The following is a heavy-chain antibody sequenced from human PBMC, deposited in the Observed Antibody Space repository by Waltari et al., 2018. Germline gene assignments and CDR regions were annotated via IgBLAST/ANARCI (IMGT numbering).Heavy chain of an antibody. Sequence: QVQLVQSGAEVKKPGASVTVSCKASGYLSTSHEINWVRQATGQGPEWLGWMNPESGNTGYAQKFQGRVTMTRDTSTTTAYMELSSLRSDDTAVYFCARGLSSSWFGMDVWGQGTAVTVSS. CDR1: GYLSTSHE. J-gene: IGHJ6*02. D-gene: IGHD6-13*01. CDR2: MNPESGNT. CDR3: ARGLSSSWFGMDV. V-gene: IGHV1-8*01.